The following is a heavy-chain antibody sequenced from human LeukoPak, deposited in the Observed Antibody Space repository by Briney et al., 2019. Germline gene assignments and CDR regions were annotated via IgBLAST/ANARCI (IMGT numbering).Heavy chain of an antibody. CDR2: IYHSGST. D-gene: IGHD3-22*01. CDR3: ARGRAYYYDSSGYYRVYYFDY. CDR1: GYSISSGYY. V-gene: IGHV4-38-2*02. J-gene: IGHJ4*02. Sequence: SETLSLTCTVSGYSISSGYYWGWIRQPPGKGLEWIGSIYHSGSTYYNPSLKSRVTISVDTSKNQFSLKLSSVTAADTAVYYCARGRAYYYDSSGYYRVYYFDYWGQGTLVTVSS.